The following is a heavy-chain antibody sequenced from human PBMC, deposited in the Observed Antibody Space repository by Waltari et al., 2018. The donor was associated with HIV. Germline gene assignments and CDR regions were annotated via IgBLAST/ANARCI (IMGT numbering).Heavy chain of an antibody. CDR2: IYYSGST. D-gene: IGHD2-15*01. CDR3: SRDYCSGGSCYDY. Sequence: QLQLQESGPGLVKPSETLSLTCTVSGGSISSSSYYWGWIRQPPGKGLEWIGSIYYSGSTYYNPSLKSRVTISVDTSKNQFSLKLSSVTAADTAVYYCSRDYCSGGSCYDYWGQGTLVTVSS. J-gene: IGHJ4*02. V-gene: IGHV4-39*01. CDR1: GGSISSSSYY.